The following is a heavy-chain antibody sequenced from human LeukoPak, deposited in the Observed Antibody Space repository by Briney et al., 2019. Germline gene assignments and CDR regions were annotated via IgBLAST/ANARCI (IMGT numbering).Heavy chain of an antibody. CDR3: AKAFHYYDSSSDYYFDY. CDR2: ISGSGGST. Sequence: GGSLRLSCAASGFTFSSYAMSWVRQAPGKGLEWVSAISGSGGSTYYADSVKGRLTISRDNSKNTLYLQMNSLRAEDTAVYYCAKAFHYYDSSSDYYFDYWGQGTLVTVSS. CDR1: GFTFSSYA. V-gene: IGHV3-23*01. J-gene: IGHJ4*02. D-gene: IGHD3-22*01.